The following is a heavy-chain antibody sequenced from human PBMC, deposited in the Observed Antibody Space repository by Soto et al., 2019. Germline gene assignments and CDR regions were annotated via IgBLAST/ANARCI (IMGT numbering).Heavy chain of an antibody. D-gene: IGHD6-19*01. CDR1: GFTFSSYA. J-gene: IGHJ4*02. CDR2: ISGSGGST. CDR3: ARRSSGWYFAY. V-gene: IGHV3-23*01. Sequence: EVPLLESGGGLVQPGGSLRLSCAASGFTFSSYAMNWVRQAPGKGLEWVSVISGSGGSTYYADSVKGRFTISRDNSKNTLYLQMNSLRAEDTAVYYCARRSSGWYFAYWGQGTLATVSS.